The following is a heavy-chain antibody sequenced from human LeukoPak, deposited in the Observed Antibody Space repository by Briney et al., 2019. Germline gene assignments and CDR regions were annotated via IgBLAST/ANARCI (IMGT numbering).Heavy chain of an antibody. V-gene: IGHV3-23*01. CDR2: ISGSGSST. J-gene: IGHJ4*02. D-gene: IGHD4-17*01. CDR3: AKNSNGDFDY. CDR1: GFTFSSFW. Sequence: PGGSLRLSCEVSGFTFSSFWMNWVRQAPGKGLEWVSVISGSGSSTYYADSVKGRFTISRDNSKNTLYLQMNSLRAEDTAVYYCAKNSNGDFDYWGQGTLVTVSS.